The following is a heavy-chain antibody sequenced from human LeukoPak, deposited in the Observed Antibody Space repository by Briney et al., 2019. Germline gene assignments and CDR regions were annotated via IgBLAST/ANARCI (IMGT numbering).Heavy chain of an antibody. CDR3: AELGITMIGGV. V-gene: IGHV3-48*04. J-gene: IGHJ6*04. D-gene: IGHD3-10*02. CDR1: GFTFSSYS. CDR2: ISSSGSTI. Sequence: GGSLRLSCAASGFTFSSYSMNWVRQAPGKGLEWVSFISSSGSTIYYADSVKGRFTISRDNAKNSLYLQMNSLRAEDTAVYYCAELGITMIGGVWGKGTTVTISS.